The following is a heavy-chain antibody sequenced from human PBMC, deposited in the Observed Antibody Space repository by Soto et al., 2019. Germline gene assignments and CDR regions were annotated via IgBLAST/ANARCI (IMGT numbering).Heavy chain of an antibody. D-gene: IGHD3-16*01. CDR1: GFAFTTYG. J-gene: IGHJ4*02. CDR3: TRLGSTWYYVLDY. V-gene: IGHV1-18*01. CDR2: IANYNYNT. Sequence: QVQLVQSGAEVKKTGASVKVSCKASGFAFTTYGIGWVRQAPGQGLEWMGWIANYNYNTNYARRFQGRVTMTADPSTSTAYMELRSLTSDDTAMYYCTRLGSTWYYVLDYWGQGTLVTVSS.